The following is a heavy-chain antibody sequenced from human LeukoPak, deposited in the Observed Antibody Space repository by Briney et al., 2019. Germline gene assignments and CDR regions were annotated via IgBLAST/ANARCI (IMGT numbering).Heavy chain of an antibody. V-gene: IGHV1-24*01. CDR2: FDPEDGET. D-gene: IGHD3-9*01. Sequence: GASVKVSCKVSGYTLTELSMHWVRQAPGKGLEWMGGFDPEDGETIYAQKFQGRVTMTEDTSTDTAYMELSSLRSEDTAVYYCARARYFDWLLGAGGDRRAYYYMDVWGKGTTVTISS. J-gene: IGHJ6*03. CDR3: ARARYFDWLLGAGGDRRAYYYMDV. CDR1: GYTLTELS.